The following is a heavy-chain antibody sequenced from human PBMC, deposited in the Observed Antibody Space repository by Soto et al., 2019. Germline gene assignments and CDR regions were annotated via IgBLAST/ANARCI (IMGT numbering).Heavy chain of an antibody. V-gene: IGHV3-11*06. Sequence: PGGSLRLSCAASGFTFSDYYMSWIRQAPGKGLEWVSYISSSSSYTNYADSVKGRFTISRDNAKNSLYLQMNSLRAEDTAVYYCARDRSYYYDSSGPPAWGQGTLVTVSS. J-gene: IGHJ5*02. CDR1: GFTFSDYY. CDR3: ARDRSYYYDSSGPPA. D-gene: IGHD3-22*01. CDR2: ISSSSSYT.